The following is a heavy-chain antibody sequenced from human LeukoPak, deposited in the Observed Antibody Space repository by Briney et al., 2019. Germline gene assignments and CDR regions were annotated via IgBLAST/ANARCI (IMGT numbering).Heavy chain of an antibody. CDR3: ARIIGFRFDY. CDR2: ISGSGGST. V-gene: IGHV3-23*01. CDR1: GFTVSSNS. J-gene: IGHJ4*02. Sequence: GGSLRLSCTVSGFTVSSNSMSWVRQAPGKGLEWVSTISGSGGSTYYADSVKGRFTLSRDNSQNTLYLQMNSLRAEDTAVYFCARIIGFRFDYWGQGTLVTVSS.